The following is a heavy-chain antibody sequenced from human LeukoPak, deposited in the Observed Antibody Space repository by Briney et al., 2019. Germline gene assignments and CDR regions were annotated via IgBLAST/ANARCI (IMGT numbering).Heavy chain of an antibody. D-gene: IGHD2-15*01. CDR1: GYTFTGYY. V-gene: IGHV1-69*04. J-gene: IGHJ6*02. Sequence: GASVKVSCKASGYTFTGYYMHWVRQAPGQGLEWMGRIIPILGIANYAQKFQGRVTITADKSTSTAYMELSSLRSEDTAVYYCARDGGYCSGGSCYWDYYYGMDVWGQGTTVTVSS. CDR3: ARDGGYCSGGSCYWDYYYGMDV. CDR2: IIPILGIA.